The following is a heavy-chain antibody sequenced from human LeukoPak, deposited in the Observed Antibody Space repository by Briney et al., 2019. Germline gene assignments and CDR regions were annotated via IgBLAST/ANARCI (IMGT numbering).Heavy chain of an antibody. Sequence: GGSLRLSCAASGFTFSSYWMSWVRQAPGKGLEWVANIKQDGSEKYYVDSVKGRFTISRDNAKNSLYLQMNSLRAEDTAVYYCAGDAHYYGSGTFDYWGQGTLVTVSS. D-gene: IGHD3-10*01. V-gene: IGHV3-7*01. CDR1: GFTFSSYW. CDR2: IKQDGSEK. J-gene: IGHJ4*02. CDR3: AGDAHYYGSGTFDY.